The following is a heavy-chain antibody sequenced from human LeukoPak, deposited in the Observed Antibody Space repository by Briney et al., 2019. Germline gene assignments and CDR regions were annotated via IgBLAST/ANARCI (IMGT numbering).Heavy chain of an antibody. CDR1: GGTFSSYA. CDR2: IIPIFGTA. D-gene: IGHD3-3*01. J-gene: IGHJ6*02. V-gene: IGHV1-69*13. CDR3: ARSDPWSGYFRVNYYYGMDV. Sequence: ASVKVSCKASGGTFSSYAISWVRQAPGQGLEWMGGIIPIFGTANYAQKFQGRVTITADESTSTAYMELSSLRSEDTAVYYCARSDPWSGYFRVNYYYGMDVWGQGTTVTVSS.